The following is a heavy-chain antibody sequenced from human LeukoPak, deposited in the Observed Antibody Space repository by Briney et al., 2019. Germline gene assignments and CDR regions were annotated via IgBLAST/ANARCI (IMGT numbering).Heavy chain of an antibody. D-gene: IGHD3-10*01. J-gene: IGHJ6*02. CDR1: GYTFTSFD. CDR2: MSPNSGNT. V-gene: IGHV1-8*01. Sequence: ASVKVSCKASGYTFTSFDVNWVRQATGQGLEWMGWMSPNSGNTGYAQKFQGRVTMTRNTSISTAYMELSSLRSEDTAVYYCARSQSMVRGVHYYYGMDLWGQGTTVTVSS. CDR3: ARSQSMVRGVHYYYGMDL.